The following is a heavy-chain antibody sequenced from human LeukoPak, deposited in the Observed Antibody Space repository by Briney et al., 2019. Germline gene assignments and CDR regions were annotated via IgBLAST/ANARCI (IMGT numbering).Heavy chain of an antibody. Sequence: SETLSLTCAVYGGSFSGCYWSWIRQPPGKGLEWIGEINHSGSTNYNPSLKSRVTISVDTSKNQFSLKLSSVTAADTAVYYCARGYSSSWGAGFTFDYWGQGTLVTVSS. V-gene: IGHV4-34*01. CDR3: ARGYSSSWGAGFTFDY. J-gene: IGHJ4*02. CDR1: GGSFSGCY. D-gene: IGHD6-13*01. CDR2: INHSGST.